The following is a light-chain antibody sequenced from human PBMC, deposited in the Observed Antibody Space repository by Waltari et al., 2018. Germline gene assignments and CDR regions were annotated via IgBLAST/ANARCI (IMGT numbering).Light chain of an antibody. CDR3: QQYYSTPPT. Sequence: DIVMTQSPDSLAVSLAGRATINCKSSQSVLYSSKNKNYLAWSQQKPGQPPKLLIYWASTRESGVPDRFSGSGSGTDFTLTISSLQAEDVAVYYCQQYYSTPPTFGQGTRLEIK. V-gene: IGKV4-1*01. CDR2: WAS. CDR1: QSVLYSSKNKNY. J-gene: IGKJ5*01.